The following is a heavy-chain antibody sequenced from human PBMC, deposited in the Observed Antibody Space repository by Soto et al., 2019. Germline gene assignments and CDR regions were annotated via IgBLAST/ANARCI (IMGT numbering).Heavy chain of an antibody. V-gene: IGHV4-31*11. Sequence: QVQLQESGPGRVRPSQSLSLICDVSGYAISRGGYYWSWLRQVPGKGLEWIGSIDYSGDTFYNPSLESRVSISVDPSKNQFSLSFSIVTAADTVLFYCARDGGSLNCYSDVWGRGTLVTVSS. CDR2: IDYSGDT. D-gene: IGHD2-15*01. J-gene: IGHJ2*01. CDR3: ARDGGSLNCYSDV. CDR1: GYAISRGGYY.